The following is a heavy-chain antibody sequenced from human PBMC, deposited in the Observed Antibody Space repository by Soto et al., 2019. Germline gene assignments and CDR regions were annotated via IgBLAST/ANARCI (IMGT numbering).Heavy chain of an antibody. CDR3: ARAGCDGGTCYTLVGLCYGMDV. CDR1: GFTFSNYA. CDR2: ISYDGNNK. Sequence: QVQLVESGGGVVQPGRSQRLSCAASGFTFSNYAMYWVRQAPGKGLEWVAVISYDGNNKYYADSVKGRFTISRDNSKNTLYLQMNSLRAEDTAVYYCARAGCDGGTCYTLVGLCYGMDVWGQGTTVTVSS. D-gene: IGHD2-15*01. V-gene: IGHV3-30-3*01. J-gene: IGHJ6*02.